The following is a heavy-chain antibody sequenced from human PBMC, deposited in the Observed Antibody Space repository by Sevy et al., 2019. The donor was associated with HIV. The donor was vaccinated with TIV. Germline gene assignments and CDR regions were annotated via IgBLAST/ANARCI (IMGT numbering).Heavy chain of an antibody. J-gene: IGHJ4*02. Sequence: ASVKVSCKVSGKSLTAFSMHWVRQAPGKGLEWMGSFDPEDGETIYAQKLQGRLTMTEGTSKDTAYMELSRLRSEDTAVYYCATTKDYYGTSGSPFDYWGQGTLVTVSS. CDR3: ATTKDYYGTSGSPFDY. CDR2: FDPEDGET. D-gene: IGHD3-22*01. V-gene: IGHV1-24*01. CDR1: GKSLTAFS.